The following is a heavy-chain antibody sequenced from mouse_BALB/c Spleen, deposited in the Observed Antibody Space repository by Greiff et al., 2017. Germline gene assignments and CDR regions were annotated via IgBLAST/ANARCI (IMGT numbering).Heavy chain of an antibody. CDR3: AREDGNYRYYFDY. D-gene: IGHD2-1*01. CDR1: GFTFSSYA. J-gene: IGHJ2*01. CDR2: ISSGGST. Sequence: EVKLMESGGGLVKPGGSLKLSCAASGFTFSSYAMSWVRQTPEKRLEWVASISSGGSTYYPDSVKGRFTISRDNARNILYLQMSSLRSEDTAMYYCAREDGNYRYYFDYWGQGTTLTVSS. V-gene: IGHV5-6-5*01.